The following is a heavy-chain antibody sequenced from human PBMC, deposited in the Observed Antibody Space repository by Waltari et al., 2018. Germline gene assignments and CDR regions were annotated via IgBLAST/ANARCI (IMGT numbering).Heavy chain of an antibody. Sequence: EVQLVESGGGLVQPGGSLRHPCAASGFTLSCCGMSWVRQAPGKGLDWFSGITPGGAPYYADFVRGRFTISRDNSNNMLFLQMNSLRVDDTAIYYCAKEIPYSNGWLHIDSWGQGTLVSVPS. CDR1: GFTLSCCG. D-gene: IGHD6-19*01. CDR2: ITPGGAP. J-gene: IGHJ4*02. V-gene: IGHV3-23*04. CDR3: AKEIPYSNGWLHIDS.